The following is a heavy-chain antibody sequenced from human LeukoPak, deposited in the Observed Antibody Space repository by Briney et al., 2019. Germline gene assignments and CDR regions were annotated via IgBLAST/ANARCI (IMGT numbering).Heavy chain of an antibody. Sequence: PSETLSLTCTVSGGSISGYYWNWIRQPPGKGLEWIGCIYYSGSTNYNPSLKSRVTISVDTSKNQFSLKLSSVIAADTAVYYCARPNGSGSYYDAFDIWGQGTMVTVSS. CDR1: GGSISGYY. J-gene: IGHJ3*02. D-gene: IGHD3-10*01. V-gene: IGHV4-59*08. CDR2: IYYSGST. CDR3: ARPNGSGSYYDAFDI.